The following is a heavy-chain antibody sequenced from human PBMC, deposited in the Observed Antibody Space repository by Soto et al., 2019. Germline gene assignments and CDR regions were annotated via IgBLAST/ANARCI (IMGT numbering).Heavy chain of an antibody. CDR2: IWYDGSNK. V-gene: IGHV3-33*01. J-gene: IGHJ4*02. D-gene: IGHD6-13*01. Sequence: QVQLVESGGGVVQPGRSLRLSCAASGFTFSSYGMHWVRQAPGKGLEWVAVIWYDGSNKYYADSVKGRFTISRDNSKNTPFVQMNSLGAEDTAVYYCARGTSFAAAGTLYYFDYWGQGTLVTVSS. CDR3: ARGTSFAAAGTLYYFDY. CDR1: GFTFSSYG.